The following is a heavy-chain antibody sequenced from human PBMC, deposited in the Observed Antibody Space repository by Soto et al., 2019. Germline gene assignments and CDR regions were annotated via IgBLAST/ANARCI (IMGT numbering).Heavy chain of an antibody. CDR1: GFTFSSYS. CDR3: ARKNTYYYDSSGRMDV. Sequence: GGSLRLSCAASGFTFSSYSMNWVRQAPGKGLEWVSYISSSSSTIYYADSVKGRFTISRNNAKNSLYLQMNSLRDEDTAVYYCARKNTYYYDSSGRMDVWGQGTTVTVSS. J-gene: IGHJ6*02. D-gene: IGHD3-22*01. V-gene: IGHV3-48*02. CDR2: ISSSSSTI.